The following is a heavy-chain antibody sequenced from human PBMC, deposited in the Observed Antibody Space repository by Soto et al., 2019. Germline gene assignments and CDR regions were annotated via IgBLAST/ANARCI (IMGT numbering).Heavy chain of an antibody. CDR3: ARRTYSGSSYYFDY. J-gene: IGHJ4*02. D-gene: IGHD5-12*01. Sequence: SETLPLTCAVYGGSFSGYYWSWIRQPPGKGLEWIGEINHSGSTNYNPSLKSRVTISVDTSKNQFSLKLSSVTAADTAVYYCARRTYSGSSYYFDYWGQGTQVT. CDR1: GGSFSGYY. CDR2: INHSGST. V-gene: IGHV4-34*01.